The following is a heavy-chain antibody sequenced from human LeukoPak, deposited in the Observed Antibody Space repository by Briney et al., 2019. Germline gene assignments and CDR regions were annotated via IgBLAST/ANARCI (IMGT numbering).Heavy chain of an antibody. D-gene: IGHD3-22*01. CDR3: AREVGYYDSSGMAIYYFDY. CDR2: ISAYNGNK. J-gene: IGHJ4*02. V-gene: IGHV1-18*01. Sequence: GASVKVSCKASGYTFTNYGISWVRQAPGQGLEWMGCISAYNGNKNYAQKVQGRITMTTDTSTSTAYMELRSLRSDDSAVYYCAREVGYYDSSGMAIYYFDYWGQGTLVTVSS. CDR1: GYTFTNYG.